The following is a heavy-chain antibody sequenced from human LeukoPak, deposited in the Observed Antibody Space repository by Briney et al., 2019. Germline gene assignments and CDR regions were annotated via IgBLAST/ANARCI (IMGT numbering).Heavy chain of an antibody. Sequence: GSVKVSCKASGYTFTSYYMHWVRQAPGQGLEWMGIINPSGGSTSYAQKFQGRVTITRDTSTSTVYMELSSLRSEDTAVYYCASGIAARPFYYYYYMDVWGKGTTVTVSS. J-gene: IGHJ6*03. D-gene: IGHD6-6*01. CDR3: ASGIAARPFYYYYYMDV. CDR1: GYTFTSYY. CDR2: INPSGGST. V-gene: IGHV1-46*01.